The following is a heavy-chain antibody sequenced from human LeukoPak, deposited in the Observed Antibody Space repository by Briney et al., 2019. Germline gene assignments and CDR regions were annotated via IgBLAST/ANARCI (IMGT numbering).Heavy chain of an antibody. CDR2: GYYSGTT. J-gene: IGHJ5*02. CDR3: AREASSIAAAGLDP. CDR1: GGSIKSNY. Sequence: SETLSLTCTVSGGSIKSNYWSWVRQPPGKGLEWIGYGYYSGTTNYNPSFKSRVTISLDTSKSQFSLKLRFVTAADTAVYYCAREASSIAAAGLDPWGQGTLVTVSS. D-gene: IGHD6-13*01. V-gene: IGHV4-59*13.